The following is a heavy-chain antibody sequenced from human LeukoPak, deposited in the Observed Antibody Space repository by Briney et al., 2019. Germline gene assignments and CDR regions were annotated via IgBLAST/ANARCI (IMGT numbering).Heavy chain of an antibody. CDR2: INHSGST. CDR3: ARHRPNDYGGNSGVFDY. D-gene: IGHD4-23*01. V-gene: IGHV4-34*01. CDR1: GGSFSDYY. Sequence: PSETLSLTCAVYGGSFSDYYWSWIRQPPGKGLEWIGEINHSGSTNYNPSLKSRVTISVDTSKNQFSLKLSSVTAADTAVYYCARHRPNDYGGNSGVFDYWGQGTLVTVSS. J-gene: IGHJ4*02.